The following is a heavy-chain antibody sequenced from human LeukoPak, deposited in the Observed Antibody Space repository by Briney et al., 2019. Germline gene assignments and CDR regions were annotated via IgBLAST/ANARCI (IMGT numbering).Heavy chain of an antibody. V-gene: IGHV1-2*02. CDR2: INPNSGGT. CDR3: ARDGIAVAGTSWFDP. D-gene: IGHD6-19*01. Sequence: ASVKVSCKASGYTFTGYYMHWVRQAPGQGLGWMGWINPNSGGTNYAQKFQGRVTMTRDTSISTAYMELSRLRSDDTAVYYCARDGIAVAGTSWFDPWGQGTLVTVSS. J-gene: IGHJ5*02. CDR1: GYTFTGYY.